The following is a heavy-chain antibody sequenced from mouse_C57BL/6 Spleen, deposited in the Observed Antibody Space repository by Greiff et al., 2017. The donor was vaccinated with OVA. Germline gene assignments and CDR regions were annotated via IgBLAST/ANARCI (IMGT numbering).Heavy chain of an antibody. V-gene: IGHV1-75*01. Sequence: QVHVKQSGPELVKPGASVKISCKASGYTFTDYYINWVKQRPGQGLEWIGWIFPGSGSTYYNEKFKGKATLTVDKSSSTAYMLLSSLTSEDSAVYFCPLYYAMDYWGQGTSVTVSS. D-gene: IGHD6-1*01. CDR1: GYTFTDYY. CDR2: IFPGSGST. J-gene: IGHJ4*01. CDR3: PLYYAMDY.